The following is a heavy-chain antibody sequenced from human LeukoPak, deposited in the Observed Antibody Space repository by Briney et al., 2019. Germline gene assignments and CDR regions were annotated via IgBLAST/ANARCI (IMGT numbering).Heavy chain of an antibody. CDR3: AREVTGYSGGWYEY. D-gene: IGHD6-19*01. CDR2: IIPIFGTA. V-gene: IGHV1-69*05. J-gene: IGHJ4*02. Sequence: SSVKVSCKASGGTFSSYAIRWVRQAPGQGLEWMGGIIPIFGTANYAQKFQGRVTITTDESTSTAYMELRRLRSEDTDVYYCAREVTGYSGGWYEYGGQGTLVTVSS. CDR1: GGTFSSYA.